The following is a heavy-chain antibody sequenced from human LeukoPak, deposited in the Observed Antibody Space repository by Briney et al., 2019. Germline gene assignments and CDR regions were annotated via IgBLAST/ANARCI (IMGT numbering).Heavy chain of an antibody. CDR3: ARGAIYCGGDCYQGAFDI. V-gene: IGHV4-59*01. J-gene: IGHJ3*02. D-gene: IGHD2-21*02. CDR2: IYDSGST. Sequence: PSETLSLTCPVPGGSISSYSWSWIRQPPGKGLGGIGYIYDSGSTNYNPSLKSRVTISVDTSRSQFSLKLSSVTAADTAVYSCARGAIYCGGDCYQGAFDIWGQGTMVTVSS. CDR1: GGSISSYS.